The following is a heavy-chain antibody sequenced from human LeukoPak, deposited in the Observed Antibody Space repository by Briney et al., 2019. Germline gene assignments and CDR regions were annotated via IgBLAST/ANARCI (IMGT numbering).Heavy chain of an antibody. Sequence: SETLSLTCTVSSGAISNSNYYWGWIRQPPGKGLEWIGSIFYSGSTDYNPSLKSRVTISVDTSKNQFSLKLSSVTAADTAVYYCARDHLANLASRLFDPWGQGTLVTVSS. D-gene: IGHD3-3*01. CDR2: IFYSGST. CDR3: ARDHLANLASRLFDP. V-gene: IGHV4-39*02. CDR1: SGAISNSNYY. J-gene: IGHJ5*02.